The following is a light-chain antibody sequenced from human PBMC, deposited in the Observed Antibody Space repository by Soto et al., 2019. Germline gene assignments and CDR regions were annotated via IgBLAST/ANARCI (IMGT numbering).Light chain of an antibody. CDR1: QNVDNY. V-gene: IGKV3-11*01. CDR2: DAS. J-gene: IGKJ1*01. CDR3: QQYGSSGT. Sequence: EVVLTQSPATLSLSPGGSATLSCRASQNVDNYLAWYQQKPGQAPRLLIYDASNRATGIPARFSGSGSGTAFTLTISSLEPEDFAVYYCQQYGSSGTFGQGTKVDIK.